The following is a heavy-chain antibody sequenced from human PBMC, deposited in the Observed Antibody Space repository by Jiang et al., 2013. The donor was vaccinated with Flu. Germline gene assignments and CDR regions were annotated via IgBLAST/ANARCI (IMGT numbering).Heavy chain of an antibody. CDR3: ARGRVNYDSSGYYYTAFDI. V-gene: IGHV4-34*01. D-gene: IGHD3-22*01. CDR1: GGSFSGYY. CDR2: INHSGST. Sequence: KPSETLSLTCAVYGGSFSGYYWSWIRQPPGKGLEWIGEINHSGSTNYNPSLKSRVTISVDTSKDQFSLKLSSVTAADTAVYYCARGRVNYDSSGYYYTAFDIWGQGTMVTVSS. J-gene: IGHJ3*02.